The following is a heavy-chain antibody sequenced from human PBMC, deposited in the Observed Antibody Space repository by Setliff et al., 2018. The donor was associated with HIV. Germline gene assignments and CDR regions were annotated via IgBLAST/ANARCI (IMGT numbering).Heavy chain of an antibody. CDR2: ISPYDLSE. J-gene: IGHJ4*02. Sequence: ASVKVSCKASGYTFIDYFIHWVRRAPGQGPEWMGWISPYDLSERTSQRFRGRVTMTRDTSINAAYLDLSGLTSDDTAFYYCARQFSNSFDSWGQGTLVTVSS. CDR3: ARQFSNSFDS. D-gene: IGHD7-27*01. CDR1: GYTFIDYF. V-gene: IGHV1-2*02.